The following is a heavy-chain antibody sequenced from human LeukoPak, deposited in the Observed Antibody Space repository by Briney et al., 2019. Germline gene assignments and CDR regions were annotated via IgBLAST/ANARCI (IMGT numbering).Heavy chain of an antibody. V-gene: IGHV3-7*05. J-gene: IGHJ4*02. CDR3: AKEGFLAARPLDY. D-gene: IGHD6-6*01. CDR2: IKKDGSEK. Sequence: GGSLRLSCAGSGFTFSIYWMSWVRQAPGKGLEWVANIKKDGSEKYHADSVKGRFSISRDNAKNSLYLQMNSLRVEDTAVYYCAKEGFLAARPLDYWGQGTLVTVSS. CDR1: GFTFSIYW.